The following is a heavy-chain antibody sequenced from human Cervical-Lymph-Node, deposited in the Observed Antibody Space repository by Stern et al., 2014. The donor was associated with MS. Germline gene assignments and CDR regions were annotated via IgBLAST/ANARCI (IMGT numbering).Heavy chain of an antibody. D-gene: IGHD1-7*01. CDR3: ARALNWNYPFFDY. Sequence: VQLVESGAEVKNPGSSVKVSCKASGGTFSSYAINWVRQAPGQGLEWMGGIIPVFATANYAQKFQDRVTITADVSTSTASMELSSLRSDDTAVYYCARALNWNYPFFDYWGQGTLVTVSS. CDR2: IIPVFATA. CDR1: GGTFSSYA. V-gene: IGHV1-69*01. J-gene: IGHJ4*02.